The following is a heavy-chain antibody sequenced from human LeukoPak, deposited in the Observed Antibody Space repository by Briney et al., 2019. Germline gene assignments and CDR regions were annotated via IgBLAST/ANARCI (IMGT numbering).Heavy chain of an antibody. J-gene: IGHJ4*02. V-gene: IGHV1-69*05. Sequence: GSSVKVSCKASGGTFSSYAISWVRQAPGQRLEWMGRIIPIFGTANYAQKFQGRVTITTDESTSTAYMELSSLRSEDTAVYYCATEYYGSGSYFDYWGPGTLVTVSS. D-gene: IGHD3-10*01. CDR2: IIPIFGTA. CDR1: GGTFSSYA. CDR3: ATEYYGSGSYFDY.